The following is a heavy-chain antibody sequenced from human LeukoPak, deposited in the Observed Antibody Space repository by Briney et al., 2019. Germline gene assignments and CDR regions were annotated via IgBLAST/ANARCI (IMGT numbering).Heavy chain of an antibody. CDR1: GFTFSSYG. V-gene: IGHV3-30*02. Sequence: GGSLRLSCAASGFTFSSYGMHWVRQAPGKGLEWVAFIRYDGSNKYYADSVKGRFTLSRDNAKNSLYLQMNSLRAEDTALYYCAKDITSGYYEGGFDYRGQGTLVTVSS. CDR2: IRYDGSNK. J-gene: IGHJ4*02. CDR3: AKDITSGYYEGGFDY. D-gene: IGHD5-12*01.